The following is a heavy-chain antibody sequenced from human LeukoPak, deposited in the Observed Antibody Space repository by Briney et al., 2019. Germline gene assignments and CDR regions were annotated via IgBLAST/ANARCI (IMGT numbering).Heavy chain of an antibody. Sequence: SETLSLTRTVSGGSISSYYWSWIRQPPGKGLEWIGYIYYSGSTNYNPSLKSRVTISVDTSKNQFSLKLSSVTAADTAVYYCARQLTRVSGYDLGYDYWGQGTLVTVSS. J-gene: IGHJ4*02. D-gene: IGHD5-12*01. V-gene: IGHV4-59*08. CDR2: IYYSGST. CDR1: GGSISSYY. CDR3: ARQLTRVSGYDLGYDY.